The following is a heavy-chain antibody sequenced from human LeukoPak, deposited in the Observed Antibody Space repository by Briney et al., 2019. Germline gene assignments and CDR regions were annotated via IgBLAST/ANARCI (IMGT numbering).Heavy chain of an antibody. D-gene: IGHD6-13*01. J-gene: IGHJ4*02. CDR1: GFTFSSYA. CDR2: ISYDGSNK. Sequence: PGGSLRLSCAASGFTFSSYAMHWVRQAPGKGLEWVAVISYDGSNKYYAASVKGRFTISRDNSKNTLYLQMNSLRAEDTAVYYCAKGGAAAGTGDYWGQRALVTASS. V-gene: IGHV3-30*01. CDR3: AKGGAAAGTGDY.